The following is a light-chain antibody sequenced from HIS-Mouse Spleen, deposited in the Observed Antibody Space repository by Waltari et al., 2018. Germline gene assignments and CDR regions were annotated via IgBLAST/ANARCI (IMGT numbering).Light chain of an antibody. CDR2: EGS. CDR1: SSDVGSYNL. Sequence: QSALTQPASVSGSPGQSITISCTGTSSDVGSYNLVSWHQQHPGKAPKLMIYEGSKRPSGVSNRFSGSKSGNTASLTISGLQAEDEADYYCSSYTSSSTPWVFGGGTKLTVL. J-gene: IGLJ3*02. CDR3: SSYTSSSTPWV. V-gene: IGLV2-14*02.